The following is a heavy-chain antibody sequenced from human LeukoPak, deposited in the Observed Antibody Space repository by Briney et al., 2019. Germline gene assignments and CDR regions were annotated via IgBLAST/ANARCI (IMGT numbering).Heavy chain of an antibody. J-gene: IGHJ5*01. V-gene: IGHV3-48*01. CDR1: GFTFTSYS. CDR2: IRFGSDSI. CDR3: ATAGSTLRSDWFDF. Sequence: GGSLRLSCAASGFTFTSYSMVWVRQAPGKGLEWISYIRFGSDSIFYADSVKGRFTISRDDAKSSLYLLMNSLRAADTAVYYCATAGSTLRSDWFDFWGQGTLVTVSS. D-gene: IGHD1-14*01.